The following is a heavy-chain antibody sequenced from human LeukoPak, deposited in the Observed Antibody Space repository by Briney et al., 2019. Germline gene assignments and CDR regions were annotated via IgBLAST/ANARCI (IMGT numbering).Heavy chain of an antibody. Sequence: SQSLSHTRTVSGGSLSSGGYCWGWIRHHPGKGLEWIRLIFYSGSTYYNPSLKSRVTISVDTSKNQSALKLSSVTAADTAEYYWARDKAGRIDYCGQGTLVTVSS. D-gene: IGHD6-25*01. CDR1: GGSLSSGGYC. CDR2: IFYSGST. CDR3: ARDKAGRIDY. V-gene: IGHV4-31*03. J-gene: IGHJ4*02.